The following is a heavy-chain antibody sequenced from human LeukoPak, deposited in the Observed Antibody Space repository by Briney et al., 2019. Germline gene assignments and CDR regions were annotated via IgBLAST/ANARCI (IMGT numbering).Heavy chain of an antibody. J-gene: IGHJ4*02. CDR1: GGSISSGGYY. V-gene: IGHV4-30-2*01. D-gene: IGHD6-13*01. CDR3: ARVGIDGSLDY. CDR2: IYHSGST. Sequence: SETLSLTCTVSGGSISSGGYYWSWIRQPPGKGLEWIGYIYHSGSTYYNPSLKSRVTISVDRSKNQFSLKLSSVTAADTAVYYCARVGIDGSLDYWGQGTLVTVSS.